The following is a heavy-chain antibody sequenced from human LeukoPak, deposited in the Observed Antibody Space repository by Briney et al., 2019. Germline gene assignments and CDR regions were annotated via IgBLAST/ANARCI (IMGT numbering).Heavy chain of an antibody. V-gene: IGHV3-7*01. Sequence: GGSLRLSCAASGFTFSSYWMSWVRQASGKGLEWVANIKQDGSEKYYVDSVKGRFTISRDNAKNSLYLQMNSLRAEDTAVYYCARDRIVGATDAFDIWGQGTMVTVSS. J-gene: IGHJ3*02. CDR2: IKQDGSEK. CDR3: ARDRIVGATDAFDI. CDR1: GFTFSSYW. D-gene: IGHD1-26*01.